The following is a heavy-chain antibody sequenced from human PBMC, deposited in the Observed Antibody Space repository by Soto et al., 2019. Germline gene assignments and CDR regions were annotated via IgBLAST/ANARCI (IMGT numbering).Heavy chain of an antibody. J-gene: IGHJ4*02. V-gene: IGHV1-2*02. CDR2: ISPKSGGT. Sequence: ASVKVSCKASGYTFTGYYMHWVRQAPGQGFEWMGRISPKSGGTNYAQKFQGRVTMTWDTSLNTAYMELSSLISEDTAVHYCARPPGYISDWYYFDLWGQGTLVTVSS. CDR1: GYTFTGYY. CDR3: ARPPGYISDWYYFDL. D-gene: IGHD6-19*01.